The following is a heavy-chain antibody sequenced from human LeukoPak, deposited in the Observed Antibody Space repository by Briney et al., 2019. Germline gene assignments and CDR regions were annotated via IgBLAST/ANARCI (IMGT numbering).Heavy chain of an antibody. J-gene: IGHJ3*02. CDR3: AKERVSSGMMEGVLHM. V-gene: IGHV3-23*01. Sequence: GGSLTLSCAASGFTFNSYAMNGVRQAPGKGLEWVSSISGSGSHTYYADSVQGRFTVSRDNSKNTVNLHLNTVRAEDTAVYYCAKERVSSGMMEGVLHMWGQGTTVSVSS. CDR1: GFTFNSYA. D-gene: IGHD2-8*01. CDR2: ISGSGSHT.